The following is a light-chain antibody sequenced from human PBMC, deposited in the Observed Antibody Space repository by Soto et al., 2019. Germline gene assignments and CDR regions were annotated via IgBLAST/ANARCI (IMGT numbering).Light chain of an antibody. CDR3: QQSRDYPWT. CDR1: QSINSY. CDR2: EAS. V-gene: IGKV1-5*03. J-gene: IGKJ1*01. Sequence: DIQMTQSPSTLSASVGDRVTITCRASQSINSYLAWYQQKPGKAPKLLIYEASNLESGVPSRFSGRGSGTEFTLTISSLQPDDFATYYCQQSRDYPWTFGQGTKVDVK.